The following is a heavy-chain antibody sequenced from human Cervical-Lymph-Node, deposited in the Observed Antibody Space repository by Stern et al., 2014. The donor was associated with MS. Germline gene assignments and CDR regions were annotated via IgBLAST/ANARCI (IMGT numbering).Heavy chain of an antibody. CDR2: ISYDGSDT. Sequence: VQLVESRGGVVQPGRSLRLTCKVSGFTFSSYGMHWVRQDPGKGLEWVSVISYDGSDTYYAESVKGRFTISRDNSKNTLYLEMRSLRPEDTAVYYCVKRGITEVRGVRLGDYWGPGTLVIVSS. D-gene: IGHD3-10*01. J-gene: IGHJ4*02. V-gene: IGHV3-30*18. CDR1: GFTFSSYG. CDR3: VKRGITEVRGVRLGDY.